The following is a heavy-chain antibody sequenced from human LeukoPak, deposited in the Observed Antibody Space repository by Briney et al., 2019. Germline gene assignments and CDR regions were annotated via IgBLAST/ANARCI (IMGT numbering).Heavy chain of an antibody. J-gene: IGHJ4*02. CDR3: ARPNQYCIGDSCYSGHY. CDR1: GGSISSNYY. Sequence: SETLSPTCTVSGGSISSNYYWGWIRQPPGKGLEWIGSIYSSGTTYYNPSLKSRVTISVDTSKNQFSLKLSSVTAADTAVYYCARPNQYCIGDSCYSGHYWGQGTLVTVSS. V-gene: IGHV4-39*01. D-gene: IGHD2-15*01. CDR2: IYSSGTT.